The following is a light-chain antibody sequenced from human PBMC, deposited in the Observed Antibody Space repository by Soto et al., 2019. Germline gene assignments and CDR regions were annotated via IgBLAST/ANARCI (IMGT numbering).Light chain of an antibody. Sequence: QSALTQRASVSGSPGQSITISCTGTSSDVGGYNYVSWYQQHPGKAPKLMIYEVSNRPSGVSNRFSGSKSGNTASLTISGLQAEDEADYYCSSYTSSSTPLVFGGGTKLTVL. CDR2: EVS. J-gene: IGLJ3*02. V-gene: IGLV2-14*01. CDR1: SSDVGGYNY. CDR3: SSYTSSSTPLV.